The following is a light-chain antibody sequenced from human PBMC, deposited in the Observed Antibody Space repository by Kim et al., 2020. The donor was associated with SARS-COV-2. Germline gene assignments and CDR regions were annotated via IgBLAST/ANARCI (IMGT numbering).Light chain of an antibody. CDR1: SSDVGGYNY. V-gene: IGLV2-14*01. J-gene: IGLJ1*01. CDR2: DVS. Sequence: QSALTQPASVSGSPGQSITTSCTGTSSDVGGYNYVSWYQQHPGKAPKLMIYDVSKRPSGVSNRFSGSKSGNTASLTISGLQAEDEADYYCSSYTSSRGVFGTGTKVTVL. CDR3: SSYTSSRGV.